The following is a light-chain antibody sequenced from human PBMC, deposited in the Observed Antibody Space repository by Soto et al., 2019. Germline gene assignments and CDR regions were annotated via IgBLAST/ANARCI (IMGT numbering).Light chain of an antibody. CDR1: QNIRNL. Sequence: DIQLTQYPSTLSAAFGDSFTITCQASQNIRNLLAWYQQKPGKAPKPLIFDASTLKTGVPSRFGGSGSGAEFNFTITGLQPDDFATYFCHPSDTYSTFGQGTLLEIK. J-gene: IGKJ5*01. CDR2: DAS. V-gene: IGKV1-5*01. CDR3: HPSDTYST.